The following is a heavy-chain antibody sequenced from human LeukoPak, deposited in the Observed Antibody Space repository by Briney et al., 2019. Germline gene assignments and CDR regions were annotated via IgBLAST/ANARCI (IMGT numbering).Heavy chain of an antibody. CDR1: GDSVSSNSAA. J-gene: IGHJ6*03. D-gene: IGHD6-19*01. Sequence: SQTLSLTCAISGDSVSSNSAAWNWIRQSPSRGLEWLGRTYYRSKWYNDYAVSVKSRITINPDTSKNQFSLQLNSVTPEDTAVYYCARGRKESGWTWDYYYYMDVWGKGTTVTVSS. V-gene: IGHV6-1*01. CDR3: ARGRKESGWTWDYYYYMDV. CDR2: TYYRSKWYN.